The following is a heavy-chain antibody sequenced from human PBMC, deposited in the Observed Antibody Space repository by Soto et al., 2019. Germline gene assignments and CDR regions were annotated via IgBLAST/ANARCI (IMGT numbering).Heavy chain of an antibody. Sequence: GGSLRLSCTASGFTFGDYAMSWFRQAPGKGLEWVGFIRSKAYGGTTEYAASVKGRFTISRDDSKSIAYLQMKSLKTEDTAKKYCTRDRNTVTTNPPCYFDYWGKGTLVTVSS. CDR1: GFTFGDYA. CDR2: IRSKAYGGTT. CDR3: TRDRNTVTTNPPCYFDY. V-gene: IGHV3-49*03. J-gene: IGHJ4*02. D-gene: IGHD4-17*01.